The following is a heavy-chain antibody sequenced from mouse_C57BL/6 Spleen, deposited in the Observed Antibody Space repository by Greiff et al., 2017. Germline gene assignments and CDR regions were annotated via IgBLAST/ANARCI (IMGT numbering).Heavy chain of an antibody. CDR1: GYTFTDYE. D-gene: IGHD4-1*01. CDR2: IDPDTGGT. V-gene: IGHV1-15*01. Sequence: QVQLQQSGAELVRPGASVKLSCKASGYTFTDYEMHWVKQTPVHGLEWIGAIDPDTGGTAYNQKFKGKAILTADKSSSTAYMERRRLTSEDSAFYYCTRNLDWYYLDYWGQGTTLTVSS. CDR3: TRNLDWYYLDY. J-gene: IGHJ2*01.